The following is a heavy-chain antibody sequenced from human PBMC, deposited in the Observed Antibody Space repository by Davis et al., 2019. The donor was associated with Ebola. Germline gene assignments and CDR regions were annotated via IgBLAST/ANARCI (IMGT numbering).Heavy chain of an antibody. CDR2: FGGGGAST. CDR3: ARPHSAATQYGMDV. CDR1: GFTFSTYA. J-gene: IGHJ6*02. D-gene: IGHD6-13*01. Sequence: GESLKISCAASGFTFSTYAMSWVRQAPGKGLEWVSSFGGGGASTYYADSVKGRFTISRDNSKNTLYLQMNSLRAEDTAVYYCARPHSAATQYGMDVWGQGTTVTVSS. V-gene: IGHV3-23*01.